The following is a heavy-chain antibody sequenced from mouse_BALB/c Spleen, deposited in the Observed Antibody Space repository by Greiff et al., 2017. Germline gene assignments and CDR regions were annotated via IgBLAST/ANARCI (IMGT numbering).Heavy chain of an antibody. CDR2: ISSGGSYT. J-gene: IGHJ3*01. V-gene: IGHV5-9-3*01. CDR3: ARHFDYDLAWFAY. Sequence: EVKLMESGGGLVKPGGSLKLSCAASGFTFSSYAMSWVRQTPEKRLEWVATISSGGSYTYYPDSVKGRFTISRDNAKNTLYLQMSSLRSEDTAMYYCARHFDYDLAWFAYWGQGTLVTVSA. D-gene: IGHD2-4*01. CDR1: GFTFSSYA.